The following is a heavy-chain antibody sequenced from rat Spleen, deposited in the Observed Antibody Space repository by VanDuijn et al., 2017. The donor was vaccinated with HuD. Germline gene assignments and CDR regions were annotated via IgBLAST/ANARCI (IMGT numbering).Heavy chain of an antibody. J-gene: IGHJ3*01. V-gene: IGHV5-25*01. Sequence: EVRLVESDGGLVQPGRSMKLSCAASGFTFSNYYMAWVRQAPTKGLEWVASISTGGGNTYYRDSVKGRFTISRDNAKSTLYLQMDSLRSEDTATYYCARQDTSGYSNWFGYWGRGSLVTVSS. CDR2: ISTGGGNT. CDR3: ARQDTSGYSNWFGY. D-gene: IGHD4-3*01. CDR1: GFTFSNYY.